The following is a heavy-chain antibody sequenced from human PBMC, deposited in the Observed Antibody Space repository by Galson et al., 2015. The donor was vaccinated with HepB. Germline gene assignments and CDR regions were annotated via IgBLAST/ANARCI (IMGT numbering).Heavy chain of an antibody. V-gene: IGHV3-30-3*01. CDR1: GFTFSSYA. Sequence: SLRLSCAASGFTFSSYAMHWVRQAPGKGLEWVAVISYDGSNKYYADSVKGRFTISRDNSKNTLYLQMNSLRAEDTAVYYCATESSWFSFDYWGQGTLVTVSS. J-gene: IGHJ4*02. CDR3: ATESSWFSFDY. CDR2: ISYDGSNK. D-gene: IGHD6-13*01.